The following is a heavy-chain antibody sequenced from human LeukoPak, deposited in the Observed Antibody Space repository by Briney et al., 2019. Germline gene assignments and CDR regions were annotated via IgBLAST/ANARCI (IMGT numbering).Heavy chain of an antibody. V-gene: IGHV4-59*01. CDR2: IYYSGST. Sequence: PSETLSLTCTVSGGSISSYYWSWIRQPPGKGLEWIGYIYYSGSTNYNPSLKSRVTISVDTSKNQFSLKLSSVTAADTAVYYCASAGGNSGNPYYYYYYYMDVWGKGTTVTVSS. D-gene: IGHD4-23*01. CDR1: GGSISSYY. CDR3: ASAGGNSGNPYYYYYYYMDV. J-gene: IGHJ6*03.